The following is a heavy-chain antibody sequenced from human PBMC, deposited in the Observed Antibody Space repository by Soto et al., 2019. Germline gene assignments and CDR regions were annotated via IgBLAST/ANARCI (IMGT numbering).Heavy chain of an antibody. CDR2: IISIFGTP. D-gene: IGHD5-12*01. CDR3: ARDLGSGYDPGDY. J-gene: IGHJ4*02. CDR1: GGTFNNYV. V-gene: IGHV1-69*12. Sequence: QVQLVQSGAEVKKPGSSVKVSCKASGGTFNNYVFNWVRQAPGQGLEWMGGIISIFGTPNYGQKFQGRVTIAADESTSTGFMELSSLTSEDTAIYYCARDLGSGYDPGDYWGQGTLVTVSS.